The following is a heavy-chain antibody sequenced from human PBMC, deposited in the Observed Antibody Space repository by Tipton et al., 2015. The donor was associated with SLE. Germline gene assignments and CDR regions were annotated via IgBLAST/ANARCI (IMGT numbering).Heavy chain of an antibody. J-gene: IGHJ4*02. Sequence: SLRLSCVASGFTFSYDWMTWVRQAPGKGLVWVSRINSDGSSTSYADSVKGRFTISRDNAKNTLYLQMSRLRAEDTAVYYCARVRSNFDYWGQGTLVTVSS. CDR2: INSDGSST. V-gene: IGHV3-74*01. CDR3: ARVRSNFDY. CDR1: GFTFSYDW.